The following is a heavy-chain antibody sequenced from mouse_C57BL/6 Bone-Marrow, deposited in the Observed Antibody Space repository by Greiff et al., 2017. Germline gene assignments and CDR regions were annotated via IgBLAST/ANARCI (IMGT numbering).Heavy chain of an antibody. CDR1: GYTFTSYW. V-gene: IGHV1-55*01. J-gene: IGHJ4*01. Sequence: VQLQESGAELVKPGASVKMSCKASGYTFTSYWITWVKQRPGQGLEWIGDIYPGSGSTNYNEKFKSKATLTVDTSSSTAYMQLSSLTSEDSAVXYCARWEDYDRADAMDYWGQGTSVTVSS. CDR2: IYPGSGST. CDR3: ARWEDYDRADAMDY. D-gene: IGHD2-4*01.